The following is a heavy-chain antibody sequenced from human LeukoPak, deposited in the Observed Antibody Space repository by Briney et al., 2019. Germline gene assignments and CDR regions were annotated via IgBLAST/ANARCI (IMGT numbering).Heavy chain of an antibody. J-gene: IGHJ4*02. CDR1: GGSISSSNW. CDR2: IYHSCSN. V-gene: IGHV4-4*02. Sequence: SETLSLTCAVSGGSISSSNWWSWVRQPPGKGLEGIGEIYHSCSNNYNLSLKSRVTISVDNSKNQFSLKLLSVTAADTAVYYCARSSMITFGGVIDIFDYWGQGTLVTVSS. CDR3: ARSSMITFGGVIDIFDY. D-gene: IGHD3-16*02.